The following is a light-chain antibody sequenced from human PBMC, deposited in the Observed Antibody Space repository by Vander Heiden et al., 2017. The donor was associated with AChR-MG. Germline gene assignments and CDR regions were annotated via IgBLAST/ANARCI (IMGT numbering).Light chain of an antibody. V-gene: IGKV3-11*01. J-gene: IGKJ4*01. CDR3: QQRSSWPIT. CDR1: QSLSSY. CDR2: DAS. Sequence: EIVLTQSPATLSLSPGERATLSCRARQSLSSYLAWYQQKPGQAPRLLIYDASNRATGIPARFSGSGSGTDFTLTISRLDPEDFSVYYCQQRSSWPITFGGGTKVELK.